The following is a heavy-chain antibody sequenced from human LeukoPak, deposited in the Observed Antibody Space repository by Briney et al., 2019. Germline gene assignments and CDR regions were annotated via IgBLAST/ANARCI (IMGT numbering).Heavy chain of an antibody. D-gene: IGHD5-18*01. CDR3: ARDSYGYAYFDY. V-gene: IGHV1-2*02. CDR1: GDTFTGYY. Sequence: ASVKVSCKASGDTFTGYYMHWVRQAPGQGLEWMGWINPNSGGTNYAQKFQGRVTMTRDTSISTAYMELSRLRSDDTAVYYCARDSYGYAYFDYWGQGTLVTVSS. J-gene: IGHJ4*02. CDR2: INPNSGGT.